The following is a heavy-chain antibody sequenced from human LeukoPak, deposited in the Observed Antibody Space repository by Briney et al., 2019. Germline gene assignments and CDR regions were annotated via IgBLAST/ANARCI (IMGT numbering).Heavy chain of an antibody. Sequence: ASVKVSCKASGYTFANYGISWVRQAPGQGLDWIAWISAYNGNTNYALKLRGRVTMTTDTSTSTAYLGLRSLRSDDTALYDCARDDKRHCSGGSCPAYFDYWGQGTLVTVSS. J-gene: IGHJ4*02. CDR1: GYTFANYG. CDR2: ISAYNGNT. V-gene: IGHV1-18*01. D-gene: IGHD2-15*01. CDR3: ARDDKRHCSGGSCPAYFDY.